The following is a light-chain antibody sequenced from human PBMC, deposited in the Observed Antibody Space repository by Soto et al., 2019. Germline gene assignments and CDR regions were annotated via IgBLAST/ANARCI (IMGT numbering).Light chain of an antibody. V-gene: IGKV1-9*01. CDR3: QQLHTYPFT. J-gene: IGKJ4*01. CDR1: QGIDSY. Sequence: DTQLTQSPSFLSASVGDRVTITCRASQGIDSYLAWYQQKPGKAPKLLIYPASTLEGGVPSRFSGSGSGTEFTLTISTLQPEDFATYYCQQLHTYPFTFGGGTKVEIQ. CDR2: PAS.